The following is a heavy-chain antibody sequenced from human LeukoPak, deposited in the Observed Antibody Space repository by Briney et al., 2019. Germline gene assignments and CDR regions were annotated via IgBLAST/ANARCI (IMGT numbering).Heavy chain of an antibody. Sequence: PSETLSLTCAVYGGSFSSYYWSWLRQPPGRGLEWLGDIDHGGITNCNPSLKSRVTISVDTSKNQFSLTLRSVTAADTAVYYCAGLQGHSYYYMDVWGRGTTVTVSS. CDR2: IDHGGIT. V-gene: IGHV4-34*01. CDR1: GGSFSSYY. J-gene: IGHJ6*03. CDR3: AGLQGHSYYYMDV.